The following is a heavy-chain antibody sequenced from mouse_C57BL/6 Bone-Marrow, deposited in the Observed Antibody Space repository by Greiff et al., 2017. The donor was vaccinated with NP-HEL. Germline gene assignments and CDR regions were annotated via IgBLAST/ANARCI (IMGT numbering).Heavy chain of an antibody. Sequence: QVQLQQSGAELVRPGASVTLSCKASGYTFTDYEMHWVKQTPVHGLEWIGAIDPETGGTAYNQKFKGKAILTADKSSSTAYMELRSLTSEDSAVYYCTRGGPYGFLAMDYWGQGTSVTVSS. D-gene: IGHD2-2*01. CDR2: IDPETGGT. CDR3: TRGGPYGFLAMDY. V-gene: IGHV1-15*01. CDR1: GYTFTDYE. J-gene: IGHJ4*01.